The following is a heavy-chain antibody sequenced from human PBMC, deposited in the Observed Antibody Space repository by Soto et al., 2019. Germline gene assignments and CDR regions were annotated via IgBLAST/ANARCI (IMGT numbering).Heavy chain of an antibody. J-gene: IGHJ4*02. Sequence: ASVKVSCKVSGHILTALSLHWVRQSPGNGLEWMGGFDPEVGETIYSQKFQGRVTMTEDSSTDTAYMEVSSLRAEDTATYYCVRDGLDYYDTERLYFDNWGQGTLVTVSS. D-gene: IGHD3-22*01. CDR1: GHILTALS. CDR2: FDPEVGET. CDR3: VRDGLDYYDTERLYFDN. V-gene: IGHV1-24*01.